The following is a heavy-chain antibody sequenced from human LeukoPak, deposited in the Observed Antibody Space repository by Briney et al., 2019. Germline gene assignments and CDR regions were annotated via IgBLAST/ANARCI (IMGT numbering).Heavy chain of an antibody. J-gene: IGHJ4*02. D-gene: IGHD6-13*01. Sequence: GGSLRLSCAASGFTFSSYGMHWVRQAPGMGLEWVAVISYDGSNKYYADSVKGRFTISRDNSKNTLYLQMNSLRAEDTAVYYCAKALAAAGTGCGYWGQGTLVTVSS. CDR1: GFTFSSYG. V-gene: IGHV3-30*18. CDR3: AKALAAAGTGCGY. CDR2: ISYDGSNK.